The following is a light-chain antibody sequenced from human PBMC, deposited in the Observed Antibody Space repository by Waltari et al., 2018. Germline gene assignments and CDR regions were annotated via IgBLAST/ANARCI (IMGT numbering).Light chain of an antibody. J-gene: IGKJ3*01. CDR3: QQSYSTLSSFT. V-gene: IGKV1-39*01. CDR2: AAS. CDR1: QSISSY. Sequence: DIQMTQSPSSLSASVGDRVTITCRASQSISSYLNWYQQKPGKAPKLLIYAASSLQSGVPSRFSGSGSGTDFTLTISSLQPEDFATYYCQQSYSTLSSFTFGPGTKVDI.